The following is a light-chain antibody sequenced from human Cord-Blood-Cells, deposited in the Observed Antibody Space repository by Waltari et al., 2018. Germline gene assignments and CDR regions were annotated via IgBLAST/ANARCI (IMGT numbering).Light chain of an antibody. Sequence: DIQMTQSPSSLSASVGDRVTITCRASQSISSYLNWYQQKPGKAPKLLIYAASSLQSGGPTKFSGSGSGTDFADTISSLQAEDCETYYSLQTYSTPWTLGQGTKVESK. CDR3: LQTYSTPWT. CDR1: QSISSY. V-gene: IGKV1-39*01. CDR2: AAS. J-gene: IGKJ1*01.